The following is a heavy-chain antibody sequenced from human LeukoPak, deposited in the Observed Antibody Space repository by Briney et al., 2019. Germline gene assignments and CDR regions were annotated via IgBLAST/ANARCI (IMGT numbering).Heavy chain of an antibody. V-gene: IGHV1-46*01. CDR1: GYTFTSYY. CDR2: INPSGGST. J-gene: IGHJ4*02. Sequence: ASVKVSCKASGYTFTSYYMHWVRHAPGQGREWMGIINPSGGSTSYEQKFEGRVTMTRDTSTSTAYMGLSSLTSEDTAVYYCARDYGDYYFDYWGQGTLVTV. D-gene: IGHD4-17*01. CDR3: ARDYGDYYFDY.